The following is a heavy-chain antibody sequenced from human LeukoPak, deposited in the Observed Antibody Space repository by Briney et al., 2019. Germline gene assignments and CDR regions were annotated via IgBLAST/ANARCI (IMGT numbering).Heavy chain of an antibody. D-gene: IGHD1-26*01. CDR2: ISYDGSNK. J-gene: IGHJ3*02. Sequence: PGGSLRLSCAASGFTFSSYGMHWVRQAPGKGLEWVAVISYDGSNKYYADSVKGRFTISRDNSKNTMYLQMNSLRAEDTAVYYCAKESIVGLKGAFDIWGQGTMVTVSS. CDR3: AKESIVGLKGAFDI. CDR1: GFTFSSYG. V-gene: IGHV3-30*18.